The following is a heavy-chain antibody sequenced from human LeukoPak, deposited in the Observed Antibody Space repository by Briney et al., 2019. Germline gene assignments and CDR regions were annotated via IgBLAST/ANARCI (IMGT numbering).Heavy chain of an antibody. CDR2: ISGSGGSP. J-gene: IGHJ4*02. CDR1: GFTFSSYA. V-gene: IGHV3-23*01. Sequence: GGSLRLSCAASGFTFSSYAMSWVRQAPGKGLEWVSTISGSGGSPYYADSVKGRFTISRDNSRNTLYLQMNSLRTEDTALYYCAKGTYTAYNSGCAYWGQGTLVTVSS. CDR3: AKGTYTAYNSGCAY. D-gene: IGHD5-24*01.